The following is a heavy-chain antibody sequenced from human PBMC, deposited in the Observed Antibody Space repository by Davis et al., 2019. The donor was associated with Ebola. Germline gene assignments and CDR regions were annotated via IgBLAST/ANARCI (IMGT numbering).Heavy chain of an antibody. CDR2: IIPIFGTA. J-gene: IGHJ4*02. CDR3: ATYRRFLEWLLRYNYYFDY. Sequence: SVKVSCKASGGTFSSYAISWVRQAPGQGLEWMGGIIPIFGTANYAQKFQGRVTITADESTSTAYMELSSLRSEDTAVYYCATYRRFLEWLLRYNYYFDYWGQGTLVTVSS. D-gene: IGHD3-3*01. V-gene: IGHV1-69*13. CDR1: GGTFSSYA.